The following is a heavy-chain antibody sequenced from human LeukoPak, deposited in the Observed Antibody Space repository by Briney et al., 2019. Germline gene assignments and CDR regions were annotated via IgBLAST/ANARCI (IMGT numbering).Heavy chain of an antibody. V-gene: IGHV3-30*02. J-gene: IGHJ4*02. CDR3: AKDHPAYYDILTGYHLPYFDY. D-gene: IGHD3-9*01. CDR2: IRYDGSNK. CDR1: GFTFSSYG. Sequence: GGSLRLSCAASGFTFSSYGMHWVRQAPGKGLEWVAFIRYDGSNKYYADSVEGRFTISRDNSKNTLYLQMNSLRAEDTAVYYCAKDHPAYYDILTGYHLPYFDYWGQGTLVTVSS.